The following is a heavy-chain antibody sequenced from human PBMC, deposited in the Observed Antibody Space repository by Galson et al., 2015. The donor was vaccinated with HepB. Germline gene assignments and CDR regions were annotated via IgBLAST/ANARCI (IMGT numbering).Heavy chain of an antibody. CDR2: ISGSGGNT. V-gene: IGHV3-23*01. CDR1: GFTFSSYG. Sequence: SLRLSCAASGFTFSSYGMSWVRQAPGKGLEWVSTISGSGGNTYYADSVKGRFTISRDNSKNTLYLQMNSLRTEDTAVYYCTSAFGDYNSFPSGNFDFWGQGTLVTVSS. J-gene: IGHJ4*02. D-gene: IGHD4-17*01. CDR3: TSAFGDYNSFPSGNFDF.